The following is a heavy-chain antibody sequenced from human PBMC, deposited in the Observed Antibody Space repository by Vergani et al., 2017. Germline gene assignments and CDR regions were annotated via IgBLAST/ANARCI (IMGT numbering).Heavy chain of an antibody. CDR3: ARGSCVGSSCYKTLFDY. J-gene: IGHJ4*02. CDR1: GGSISSGSYY. CDR2: IYTSGST. D-gene: IGHD3-22*01. V-gene: IGHV4-61*02. Sequence: QVQLQESGPGLVKPSQTLTLTCTVSGGSISSGSYYWSWIRQPAGKGLEWIGRIYTSGSTNYNPSLKSRVTISVDTSKNQFSLNLTSVTAADTAVYFCARGSCVGSSCYKTLFDYWGQGVMVTVSS.